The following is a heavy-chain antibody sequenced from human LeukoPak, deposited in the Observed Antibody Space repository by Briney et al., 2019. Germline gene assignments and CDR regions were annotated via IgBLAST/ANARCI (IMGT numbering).Heavy chain of an antibody. V-gene: IGHV4-4*07. Sequence: SETLSLTCTVSGGSISNYYWNWIRQPAGKGLEWIGRLLGSGSTDYNPSLKSRVTISVDTSKNQFSLKLSSVTAADTAVYYCARAGDYYGMDVWGQGTTVTVSS. D-gene: IGHD1-14*01. CDR3: ARAGDYYGMDV. J-gene: IGHJ6*02. CDR1: GGSISNYY. CDR2: LLGSGST.